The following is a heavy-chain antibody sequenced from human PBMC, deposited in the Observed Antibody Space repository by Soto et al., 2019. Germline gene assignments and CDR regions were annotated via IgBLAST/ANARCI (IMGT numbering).Heavy chain of an antibody. J-gene: IGHJ5*02. CDR3: ARGMKYGAYSRWFYP. D-gene: IGHD4-17*01. CDR2: MNPNSGKT. V-gene: IGHV1-8*01. Sequence: QVQLVQSGAEVKKPGASVKVSCKASGYTFTSYDINWVRQATGQGLESLGWMNPNSGKTGYVQKFQGRVTMTRDTSISTSYMELSSLRSEDSAVYFCARGMKYGAYSRWFYPWGQVTLVTVSS. CDR1: GYTFTSYD.